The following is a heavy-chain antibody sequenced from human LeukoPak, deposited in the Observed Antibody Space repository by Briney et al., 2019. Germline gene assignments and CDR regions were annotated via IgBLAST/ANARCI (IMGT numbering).Heavy chain of an antibody. V-gene: IGHV1-3*01. D-gene: IGHD2-21*02. J-gene: IGHJ6*02. CDR1: GYTFTSYA. Sequence: ASVKVSCKASGYTFTSYAMHWVRQAPGQRLEWMGWINAGNGNTKYSQKFQGRVTITRDTSASTAYMELSSLRSEDTAVYYCARPDPQFCGGDCNPGAYYYGREVGGQGTTVT. CDR3: ARPDPQFCGGDCNPGAYYYGREV. CDR2: INAGNGNT.